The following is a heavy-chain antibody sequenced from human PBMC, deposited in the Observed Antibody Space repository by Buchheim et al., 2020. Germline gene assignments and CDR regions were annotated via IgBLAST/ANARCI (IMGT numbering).Heavy chain of an antibody. J-gene: IGHJ6*02. CDR3: AREVAAPPYYYYYGMDV. CDR1: GFTFSSYE. V-gene: IGHV3-48*03. D-gene: IGHD2-15*01. Sequence: EVQLVESGGGLVQPGGSLRLSCAASGFTFSSYEMNWVRQAPGKGLEWVSYISSSGSTIYYADSVKGRFTISRDNAKNSLYLQMNSLRAEDTAVYYCAREVAAPPYYYYYGMDVGGQGTT. CDR2: ISSSGSTI.